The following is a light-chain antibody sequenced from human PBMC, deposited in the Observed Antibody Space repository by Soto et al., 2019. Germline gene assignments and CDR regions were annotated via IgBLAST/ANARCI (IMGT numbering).Light chain of an antibody. CDR1: RSNIGSSI. CDR2: MNN. Sequence: QSVLTQPPSLSGTPGQTVTISCLGSRSNIGSSIVHWYQQLPGTAPKHLIYMNNQRPAGVPDRFSGSKSGTSASLVISALRSEDEADYYCLAWDDDLSARVFGGGTKLTVL. CDR3: LAWDDDLSARV. V-gene: IGLV1-47*01. J-gene: IGLJ3*02.